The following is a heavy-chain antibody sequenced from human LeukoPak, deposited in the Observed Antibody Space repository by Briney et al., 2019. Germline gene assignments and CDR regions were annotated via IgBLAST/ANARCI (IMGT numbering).Heavy chain of an antibody. D-gene: IGHD1-26*01. Sequence: SVKVSCKTSGGTFSSYAIHWVRQAPGQGLEWMGGIIPISATVNYAQKFQGRVAITADGSTTTAYMELSSLRSDDTAVYFCARIVLGAFNWFDPWGQGTLVTVSS. CDR1: GGTFSSYA. J-gene: IGHJ5*02. V-gene: IGHV1-69*01. CDR2: IIPISATV. CDR3: ARIVLGAFNWFDP.